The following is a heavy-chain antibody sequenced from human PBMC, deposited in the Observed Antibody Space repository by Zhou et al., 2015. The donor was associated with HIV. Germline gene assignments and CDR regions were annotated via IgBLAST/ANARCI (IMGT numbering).Heavy chain of an antibody. J-gene: IGHJ3*02. CDR2: ISPIFGTG. V-gene: IGHV1-69*01. CDR3: ARDPSILADDAFDI. Sequence: QVQLVQSGAEVKKPGSSVKVSCKASGGTFISHAINWVRQAPGQGLEWMGRISPIFGTGNYAQRFQGRVTITADESTSTAYMELSSLRSEDTAVYFCARDPSILADDAFDIWGQGTLVTVSS. D-gene: IGHD3-3*02. CDR1: GGTFISHA.